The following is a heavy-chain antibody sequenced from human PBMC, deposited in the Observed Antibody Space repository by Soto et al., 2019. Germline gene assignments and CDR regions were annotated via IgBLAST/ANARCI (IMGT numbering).Heavy chain of an antibody. CDR3: ARDGHSNWNYIGP. J-gene: IGHJ5*02. CDR1: GGSLVSGGYY. D-gene: IGHD1-7*01. CDR2: IYHTGKT. V-gene: IGHV4-31*03. Sequence: QVQLQESGPGLVKSSQTLSLTCTVSGGSLVSGGYYWTWIRQHPGRGLEWLGYIYHTGKTYYNPSLERRIAMSIDTSKNQFSLNLRAVTAADTAVYYCARDGHSNWNYIGPWGQGTLVTVSS.